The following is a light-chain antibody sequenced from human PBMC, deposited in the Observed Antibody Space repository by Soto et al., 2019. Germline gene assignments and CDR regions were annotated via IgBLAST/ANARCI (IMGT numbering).Light chain of an antibody. CDR2: GNS. V-gene: IGLV1-40*01. CDR1: SSNIGAGYD. Sequence: QSVLTQPPSVSGAPGQRVTISCTGSSSNIGAGYDVHWYQQLRGTAPKLLIYGNSNRPSGVPDRFSGTKSGPSASLAITGLQAEDEADYYCQSYGSSLSGVVFGGGTKVTVL. J-gene: IGLJ2*01. CDR3: QSYGSSLSGVV.